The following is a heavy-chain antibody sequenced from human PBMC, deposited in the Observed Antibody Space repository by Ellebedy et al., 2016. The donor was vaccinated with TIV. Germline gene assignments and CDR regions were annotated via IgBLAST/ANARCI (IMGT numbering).Heavy chain of an antibody. V-gene: IGHV3-23*01. J-gene: IGHJ4*02. Sequence: GGSLRLSXAASGFTFSSYWMSWVRQAPGKGLEWVSAISGSGGSTYYADSVKGRFTISRDNSKNTLYLQMNSLRAEDTAVYYCAKDTHYYDILTGYYGYFDYWGQGTLVTVSS. CDR2: ISGSGGST. D-gene: IGHD3-9*01. CDR1: GFTFSSYW. CDR3: AKDTHYYDILTGYYGYFDY.